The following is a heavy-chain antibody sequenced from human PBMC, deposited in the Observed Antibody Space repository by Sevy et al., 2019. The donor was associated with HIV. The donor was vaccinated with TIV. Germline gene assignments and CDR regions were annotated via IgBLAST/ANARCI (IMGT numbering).Heavy chain of an antibody. V-gene: IGHV2-5*02. CDR3: AHRRGALDGSGTYYNSEKYFDF. CDR1: GFSLSTSGVG. Sequence: SGPTLVNPTQTLTLTCTFSGFSLSTSGVGVGWIRQPPGKALEWLALIYWDDAKRYSPSLKSRLTITKDTSKNQVVLTMTNMDPVDTATYYCAHRRGALDGSGTYYNSEKYFDFWGQGTLVTVSS. J-gene: IGHJ4*02. D-gene: IGHD3-10*01. CDR2: IYWDDAK.